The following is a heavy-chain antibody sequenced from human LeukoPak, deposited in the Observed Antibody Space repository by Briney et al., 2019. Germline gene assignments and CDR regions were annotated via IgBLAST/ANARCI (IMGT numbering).Heavy chain of an antibody. CDR2: IYPGDSDT. CDR3: ARHYYGSGSYYNDPYYFDY. Sequence: GESLKISCKGSGYSFTSYWIGWVRQMPGKGLEWLGIIYPGDSDTRYSPSFQGQVTISADKSISTAYLQWSSLKASDTAMYYCARHYYGSGSYYNDPYYFDYWGQGTLVTVSS. D-gene: IGHD3-10*01. V-gene: IGHV5-51*01. CDR1: GYSFTSYW. J-gene: IGHJ4*02.